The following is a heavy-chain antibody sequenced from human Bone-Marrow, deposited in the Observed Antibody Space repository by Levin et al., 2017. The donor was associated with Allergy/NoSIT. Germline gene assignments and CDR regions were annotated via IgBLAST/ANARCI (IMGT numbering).Heavy chain of an antibody. J-gene: IGHJ5*02. CDR2: INPNSGGT. Sequence: ASVKVSCKASGYTFTGYYIHWVRQAPGQGLEWMGWINPNSGGTNYAQKFQGRVTMTRDTSINTAYMELSRLRSDDTAVYYCARGLSVVTATADNWFDPWGQGTLVTVSS. CDR1: GYTFTGYY. CDR3: ARGLSVVTATADNWFDP. D-gene: IGHD2-15*01. V-gene: IGHV1-2*02.